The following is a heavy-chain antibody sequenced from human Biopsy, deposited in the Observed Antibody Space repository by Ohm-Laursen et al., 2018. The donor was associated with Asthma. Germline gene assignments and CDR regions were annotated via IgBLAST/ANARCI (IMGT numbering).Heavy chain of an antibody. CDR3: VRHQYSSSWSTFDY. CDR2: MYHSGSP. CDR1: GDSFTYPGYY. V-gene: IGHV4-39*01. Sequence: TLSLTCSVSGDSFTYPGYYWSWVRQLPGRGMEWIGSMYHSGSPYYHPSLKSRATISVDTSKSQLSLKMSSVTAADTAVYFCVRHQYSSSWSTFDYWGQGALVTVSS. J-gene: IGHJ4*02. D-gene: IGHD3-22*01.